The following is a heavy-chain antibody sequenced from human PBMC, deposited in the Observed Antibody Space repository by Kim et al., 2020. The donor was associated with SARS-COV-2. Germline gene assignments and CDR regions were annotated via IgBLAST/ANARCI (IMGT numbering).Heavy chain of an antibody. CDR3: VTRTTSSQPLQYSYYGMDV. Sequence: GGSLRLSCSASGFTFSSYAMHWVRQAPGKGLEYVSAISSNGGSTYYADSVKGRFTISRDNSKNTLYLQMSSLRAEDTAVYYCVTRTTSSQPLQYSYYGMDVWGQGTTVTVSS. V-gene: IGHV3-64D*09. CDR1: GFTFSSYA. J-gene: IGHJ6*02. CDR2: ISSNGGST. D-gene: IGHD4-17*01.